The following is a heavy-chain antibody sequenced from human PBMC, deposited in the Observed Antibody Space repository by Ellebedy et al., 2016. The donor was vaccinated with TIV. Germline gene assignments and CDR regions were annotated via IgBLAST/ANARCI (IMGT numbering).Heavy chain of an antibody. CDR1: GGSISTYY. D-gene: IGHD2-15*01. CDR2: IYSSGST. CDR3: ARRLYCSGDSCYSEVESWFDP. Sequence: SETLSLTCTVSGGSISTYYWSWIRQPAGKGLEWIGRIYSSGSTDYNPSLKSRATMSVDTSKNQFSLSLSSVTAADTAVYYCARRLYCSGDSCYSEVESWFDPWGQGTLVTVSS. J-gene: IGHJ5*02. V-gene: IGHV4-4*07.